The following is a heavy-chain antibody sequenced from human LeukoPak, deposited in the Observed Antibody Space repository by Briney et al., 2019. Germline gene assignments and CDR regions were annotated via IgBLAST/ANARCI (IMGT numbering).Heavy chain of an antibody. Sequence: GESLQISCKGSGYSFTSYWIGWVRQMPGKGLEWMVIIYPRDSDTRYSPSFQGQVTISADKSINTAYLQWSSLKASDTAMYYCVRLGSGSSLDYWGQGTLVTVSS. CDR3: VRLGSGSSLDY. CDR1: GYSFTSYW. V-gene: IGHV5-51*01. CDR2: IYPRDSDT. D-gene: IGHD6-19*01. J-gene: IGHJ4*02.